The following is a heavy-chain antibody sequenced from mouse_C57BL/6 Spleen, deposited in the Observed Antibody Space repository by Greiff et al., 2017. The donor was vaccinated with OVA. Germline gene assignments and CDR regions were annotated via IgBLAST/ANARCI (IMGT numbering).Heavy chain of an antibody. V-gene: IGHV5-4*01. CDR1: GFTFSSYA. CDR3: ARDNLSDAMDY. D-gene: IGHD1-3*01. Sequence: EVQLQESGGGLVKPGGSLKLSCAASGFTFSSYAMSWVRQTPEKRLEWVATISDGGSYTYYPANVKGRFTISRDTAKNNLYMKMSHLKSEDTAMDYCARDNLSDAMDYWGQGTSVTVSS. J-gene: IGHJ4*01. CDR2: ISDGGSYT.